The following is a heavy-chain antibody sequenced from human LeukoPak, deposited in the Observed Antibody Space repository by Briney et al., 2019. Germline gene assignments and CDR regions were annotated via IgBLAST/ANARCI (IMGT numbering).Heavy chain of an antibody. J-gene: IGHJ6*02. CDR1: GFTVDNYT. D-gene: IGHD2-2*01. CDR3: AKGGCSSTSCYYYGMDV. CDR2: ISWDGGST. V-gene: IGHV3-43*01. Sequence: GGSLRLSCAASGFTVDNYTMHWVRQAPGKGLEWVSFISWDGGSTYYADSVKGRFTISRDNSKNSLYLQMNSLRTEDTALYYCAKGGCSSTSCYYYGMDVWGQGTTVTVSS.